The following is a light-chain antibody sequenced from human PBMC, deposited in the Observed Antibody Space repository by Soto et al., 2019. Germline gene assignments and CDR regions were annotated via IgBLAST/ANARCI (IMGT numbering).Light chain of an antibody. CDR3: MQALQTPWT. V-gene: IGKV2-28*01. CDR2: LAS. Sequence: ESVRTQSHISRALPXXEQAXISRRASPCLLHSNGYNYVDWYVQKPGQSPQXXINLASNRASGVPDNFSGSGTGTDFTLNIRRVEAEDVGIYYCMQALQTPWTFGQGTKVDNK. J-gene: IGKJ1*01. CDR1: PCLLHSNGYNY.